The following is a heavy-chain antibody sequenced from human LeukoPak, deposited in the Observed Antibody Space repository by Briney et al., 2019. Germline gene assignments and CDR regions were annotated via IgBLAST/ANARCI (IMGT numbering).Heavy chain of an antibody. CDR1: GYSTSSGYY. CDR3: ARVLVGYFCSTRCPYPTV. D-gene: IGHD2-2*03. Sequence: SETLSLTCTVSGYSTSSGYYWGWIRPPPGKGLEWIGSIYHSGSTYYNPSLKSRVTISVDTAKNKFYLKLSSVTAADTAVYYCARVLVGYFCSTRCPYPTVWGQGTLVTVSS. CDR2: IYHSGST. V-gene: IGHV4-38-2*02. J-gene: IGHJ4*02.